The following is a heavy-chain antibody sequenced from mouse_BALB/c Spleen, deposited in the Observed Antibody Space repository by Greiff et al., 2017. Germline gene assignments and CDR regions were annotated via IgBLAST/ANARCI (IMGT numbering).Heavy chain of an antibody. CDR3: ARRDYLDY. Sequence: EVQRVESGGGLVKPGGSLKLSCAASGFTFSSYTMSWVRQTPEKRLEWVATISSGGSYTYYPDSVKGRFTISRDNAKNTLYLEMSSLRSEDTAMYYCARRDYLDYWGQGTTLTVSS. V-gene: IGHV5-9-3*01. CDR2: ISSGGSYT. J-gene: IGHJ2*01. CDR1: GFTFSSYT.